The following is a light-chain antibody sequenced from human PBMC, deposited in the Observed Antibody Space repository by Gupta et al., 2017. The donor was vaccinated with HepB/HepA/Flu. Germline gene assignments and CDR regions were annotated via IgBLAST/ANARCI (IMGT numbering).Light chain of an antibody. Sequence: QSVLTQPPSASGTPGQRVPISCSRSSSNIGSDTVSWYLQLPGTAPKLLIYNNNQRPSGVPDRFSGSKSGTSASLAISGLQSEDESDYYCAAWDDSLNGVVFGGGTKLTV. V-gene: IGLV1-44*01. J-gene: IGLJ2*01. CDR2: NNN. CDR3: AAWDDSLNGVV. CDR1: SSNIGSDT.